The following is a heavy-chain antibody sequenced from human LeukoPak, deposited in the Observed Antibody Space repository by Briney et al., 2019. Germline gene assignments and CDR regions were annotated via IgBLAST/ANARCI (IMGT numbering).Heavy chain of an antibody. D-gene: IGHD6-13*01. CDR1: GFTFGSYR. J-gene: IGHJ5*02. CDR2: INNDGDST. CDR3: VRGISGNHFDA. Sequence: GGSLRLSCAASGFTFGSYRMHWVRQAPGKGLVWVSRINNDGDSTTYADSVKGRFTISRDNAKSTLYLEMNSLRADDTAVYYCVRGISGNHFDAWGQGTLVTVSS. V-gene: IGHV3-74*01.